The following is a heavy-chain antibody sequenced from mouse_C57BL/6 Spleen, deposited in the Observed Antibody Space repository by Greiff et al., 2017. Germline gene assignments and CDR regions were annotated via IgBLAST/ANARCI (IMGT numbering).Heavy chain of an antibody. CDR2: IYPGSGST. D-gene: IGHD2-3*01. Sequence: QVQLQQPGAELVKPGASVKMSCKASGYTFTSYWITWVKQRPGQGLEWIGDIYPGSGSTNYNEKFKSKATLTVDTSSSTAYMQLSSLTSEDSAVYYCALYEGYPAWFAYWGQGTLVTVSA. CDR3: ALYEGYPAWFAY. CDR1: GYTFTSYW. V-gene: IGHV1-55*01. J-gene: IGHJ3*01.